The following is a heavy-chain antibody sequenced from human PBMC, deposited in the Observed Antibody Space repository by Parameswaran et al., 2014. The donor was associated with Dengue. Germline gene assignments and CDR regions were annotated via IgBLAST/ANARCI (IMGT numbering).Heavy chain of an antibody. J-gene: IGHJ4*02. CDR3: ASGAGGNSGGYFDY. CDR2: IYKSASG. Sequence: WIRQPPGKGLEWIGIIYKSASGYHNPSLESRFIMSVDTSNNQFSLKLSSVTAADTAVYYCASGAGGNSGGYFDYWGQGALVTVSS. D-gene: IGHD4-23*01. V-gene: IGHV4-39*01.